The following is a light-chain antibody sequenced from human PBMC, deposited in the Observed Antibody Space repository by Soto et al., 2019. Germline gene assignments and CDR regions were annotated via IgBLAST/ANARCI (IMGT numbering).Light chain of an antibody. CDR2: VAS. V-gene: IGKV3-15*01. CDR3: QQYNNWPPTT. Sequence: EIVMTQSPETRHLSPGERATLSSGASQSVSSNLALYRQKPGQAPRLLIYVASTRATVIPARFSGSGCGTEFTLTISSLQSEDFAVYYCQQYNNWPPTTFGQGTRLEIK. CDR1: QSVSSN. J-gene: IGKJ5*01.